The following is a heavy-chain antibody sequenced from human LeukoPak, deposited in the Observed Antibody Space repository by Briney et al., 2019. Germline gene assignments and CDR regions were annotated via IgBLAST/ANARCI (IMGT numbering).Heavy chain of an antibody. CDR1: GYGFTTYW. D-gene: IGHD4-23*01. CDR2: IYPSDPDT. J-gene: IGHJ3*01. Sequence: GESLKISCAGSGYGFTTYWIGWVRQMPGKGLEWMGIIYPSDPDTRYSPSFQGQVTISVDKSISTAYLQWSSLTSSDTAIYYCARRAGLRGVTVERGAFDVWGQGTMVTVSS. CDR3: ARRAGLRGVTVERGAFDV. V-gene: IGHV5-51*01.